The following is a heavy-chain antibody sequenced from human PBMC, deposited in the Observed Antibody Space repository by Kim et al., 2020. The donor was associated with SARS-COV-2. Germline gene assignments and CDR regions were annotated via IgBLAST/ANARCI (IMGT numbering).Heavy chain of an antibody. J-gene: IGHJ4*02. V-gene: IGHV3-30*03. Sequence: KFYADSAKGRFTISRDNSKNTLYLQMSSLRVEDTAVYYCASEMASGPPLERWGQGTLVTVSS. D-gene: IGHD1-1*01. CDR2: K. CDR3: ASEMASGPPLER.